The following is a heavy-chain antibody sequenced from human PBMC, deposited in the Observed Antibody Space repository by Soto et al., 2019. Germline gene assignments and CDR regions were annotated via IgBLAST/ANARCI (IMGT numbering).Heavy chain of an antibody. V-gene: IGHV4-59*01. CDR2: VHSGGST. CDR1: GGSISGYS. Sequence: SETLSLTCTVSGGSISGYSWSWIRQPPGKGLEWIGYVHSGGSTNYNPSLKSRVTISVDTSKNQFSLKVSSVTAADTAVYYCARDVRRLARRSGKYYIAFDIWGQWTVVTVS. CDR3: ARDVRRLARRSGKYYIAFDI. D-gene: IGHD1-26*01. J-gene: IGHJ3*02.